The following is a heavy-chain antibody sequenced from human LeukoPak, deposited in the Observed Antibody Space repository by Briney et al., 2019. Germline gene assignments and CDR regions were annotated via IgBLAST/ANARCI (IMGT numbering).Heavy chain of an antibody. Sequence: GGSLRLSCAASGFTFSSYSMNWVRQAPGKGLEWVSYISSSSSTIYYADSVKGRFTISRDNAKNTLYLQMNSLRAEDTAVYYCARDRVDYYYYYYMDVWGKGTTVTVSS. CDR1: GFTFSSYS. V-gene: IGHV3-48*04. J-gene: IGHJ6*03. CDR2: ISSSSSTI. CDR3: ARDRVDYYYYYYMDV.